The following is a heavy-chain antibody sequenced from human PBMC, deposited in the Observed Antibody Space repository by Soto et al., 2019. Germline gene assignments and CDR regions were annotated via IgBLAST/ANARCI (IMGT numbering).Heavy chain of an antibody. CDR1: GGTFSSYA. D-gene: IGHD2-2*01. CDR2: IITIPGTA. J-gene: IGHJ6*02. CDR3: ARSQGSSTSLEIYYYYYYGMDV. Sequence: QVQLVQSGAEVKKPGSSVKVSCKASGGTFSSYAISWVRQAPGQGLEWMGGIITIPGTANYAQKFQGRVTITADESTSTAYMEMRSLRSEDTAVYYCARSQGSSTSLEIYYYYYYGMDVWGQGTRVTVSS. V-gene: IGHV1-69*01.